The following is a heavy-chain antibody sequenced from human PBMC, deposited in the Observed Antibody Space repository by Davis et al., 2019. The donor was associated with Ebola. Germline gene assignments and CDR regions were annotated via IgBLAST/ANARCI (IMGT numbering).Heavy chain of an antibody. V-gene: IGHV3-33*01. CDR1: GFTFSSYG. D-gene: IGHD6-13*01. J-gene: IGHJ6*02. CDR2: IWYDGSNK. CDR3: AREGIHYGMDV. Sequence: PGGSLRLSCAASGFTFSSYGMHWVRQAPGKGLEWVAVIWYDGSNKYYADSVKGRFTIPRDNSKNTLYLQMNSLRAEDTAVYYCAREGIHYGMDVWGQGTTVTVSS.